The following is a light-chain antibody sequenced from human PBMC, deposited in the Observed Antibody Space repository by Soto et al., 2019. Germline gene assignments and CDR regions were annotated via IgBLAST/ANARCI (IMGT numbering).Light chain of an antibody. V-gene: IGKV1-5*01. J-gene: IGKJ1*01. Sequence: DIQMTQSPSTLSASVGDRVTITCRASQNIESRLAWYQQKPGQAPKVLIYEVSYLESGVPSRFSGSGAGTEFTLTINSLQHDDFATYYCQQYHFWWTFGQGTKVKI. CDR3: QQYHFWWT. CDR1: QNIESR. CDR2: EVS.